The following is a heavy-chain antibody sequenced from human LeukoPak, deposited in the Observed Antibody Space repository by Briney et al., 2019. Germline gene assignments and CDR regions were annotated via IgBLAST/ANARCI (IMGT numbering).Heavy chain of an antibody. Sequence: EASVKVSCKASGYPFISYYMHWVRQAPGQGLEWVGWINPNSGGTNYAQNFQGRVTMTRDTSISTAYMELSRLRSDDTAVYYCARIAVAGRLYWYLDLWGRGTLVTVSS. CDR1: GYPFISYY. D-gene: IGHD6-19*01. J-gene: IGHJ2*01. CDR2: INPNSGGT. CDR3: ARIAVAGRLYWYLDL. V-gene: IGHV1-2*02.